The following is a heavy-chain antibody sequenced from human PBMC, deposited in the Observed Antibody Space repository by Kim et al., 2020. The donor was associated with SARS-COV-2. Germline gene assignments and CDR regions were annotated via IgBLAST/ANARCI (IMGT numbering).Heavy chain of an antibody. CDR2: IYYSGST. J-gene: IGHJ4*02. CDR1: GGSISSYY. D-gene: IGHD6-19*01. CDR3: ARATSSGWYFFDY. V-gene: IGHV4-59*01. Sequence: SETLSLTCTVSGGSISSYYWSWIRQPPGKGLEWIGYIYYSGSTNYNPSLKSRVTISVDTSKNQFSLKLSSVTAADTAVYYCARATSSGWYFFDYWGQGTLVTVSS.